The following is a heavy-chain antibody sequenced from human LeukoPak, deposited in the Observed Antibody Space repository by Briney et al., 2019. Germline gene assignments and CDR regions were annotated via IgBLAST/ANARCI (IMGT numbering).Heavy chain of an antibody. Sequence: GGSLRLSCAASGTTFRNYGFHRVRQAPGKGLEWVTIIWYDGSNEYYADSVKGRFAFSRDNSKNTLYLQMNNLRVEDTAVYYCATSRGSYYMDVWGRGTTVTVSS. V-gene: IGHV3-33*01. J-gene: IGHJ6*03. CDR2: IWYDGSNE. CDR3: ATSRGSYYMDV. CDR1: GTTFRNYG. D-gene: IGHD1-26*01.